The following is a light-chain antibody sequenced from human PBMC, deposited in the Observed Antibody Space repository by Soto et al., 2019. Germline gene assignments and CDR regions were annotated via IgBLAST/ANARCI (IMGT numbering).Light chain of an antibody. CDR3: QVCDTSSDHVI. J-gene: IGLJ2*01. CDR2: YNR. Sequence: SYELTQPPSVSVAPGKTARITCGGDNIGSETVHWYQQKPGQAPVLVIYYNRDRPSAIPERFSGSKSGDTATLTISRVEAGDEADYYCQVCDTSSDHVIFGGGTKLTVL. CDR1: NIGSET. V-gene: IGLV3-21*04.